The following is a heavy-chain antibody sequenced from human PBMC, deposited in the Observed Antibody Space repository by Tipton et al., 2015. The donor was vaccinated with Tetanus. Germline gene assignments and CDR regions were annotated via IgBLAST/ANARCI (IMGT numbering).Heavy chain of an antibody. CDR1: GFTVNGNY. CDR2: IYSDGTT. CDR3: AREGVVTTTRYYFDY. V-gene: IGHV3-53*01. J-gene: IGHJ4*02. Sequence: SLRLSCTASGFTVNGNYMSWVRQAPGKGLEWVSLIYSDGTTYYADSVKGRFTISRDNSENILYLQMNSLRAEGTAVYYCAREGVVTTTRYYFDYWGQGTLVTVSS. D-gene: IGHD3-3*01.